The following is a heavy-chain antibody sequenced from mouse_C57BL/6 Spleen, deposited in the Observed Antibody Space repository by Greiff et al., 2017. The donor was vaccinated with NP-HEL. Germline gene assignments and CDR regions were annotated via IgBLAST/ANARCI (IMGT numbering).Heavy chain of an antibody. Sequence: EVQLVESGGGLVKPGGSLKLSCAASGFTFSDYGMHWVRQAPEKGLEWVAYISSGSSTIYYAETGKGRLPISRDNAKNTLFLPITSLTPEETAMYYCARRDAHYAMDYWGQGTSVTVSS. CDR3: ARRDAHYAMDY. V-gene: IGHV5-17*01. J-gene: IGHJ4*01. D-gene: IGHD3-3*01. CDR1: GFTFSDYG. CDR2: ISSGSSTI.